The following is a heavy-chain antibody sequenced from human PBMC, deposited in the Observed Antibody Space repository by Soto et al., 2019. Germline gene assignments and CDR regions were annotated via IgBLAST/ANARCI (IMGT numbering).Heavy chain of an antibody. Sequence: ASVKVSCKASGYTFTSYGISWVRQAPGQGLKWMGWISAYNGNTNYAQKLQGRVTMTTDTSTSTAYMELRSLRSDDTAVSFCALYIAVAGTALFDICAQGSMVIVSS. D-gene: IGHD6-19*01. CDR3: ALYIAVAGTALFDI. CDR1: GYTFTSYG. V-gene: IGHV1-18*01. CDR2: ISAYNGNT. J-gene: IGHJ3*02.